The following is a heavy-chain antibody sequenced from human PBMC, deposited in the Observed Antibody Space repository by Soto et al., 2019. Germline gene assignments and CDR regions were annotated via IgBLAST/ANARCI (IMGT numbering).Heavy chain of an antibody. V-gene: IGHV3-33*01. CDR3: VRGDNWNDEASDY. J-gene: IGHJ4*02. CDR2: IWCDGNNR. D-gene: IGHD1-1*01. CDR1: GFMFSNHG. Sequence: QVQLVESGGGVVQPGRSLRLSCAASGFMFSNHGMHWVRQAPGKGLEWVAVIWCDGNNRYYADSVKGRFTISRDNSKNTIYLQMNSLRAEDTAVYYCVRGDNWNDEASDYWGKGTLVTVSS.